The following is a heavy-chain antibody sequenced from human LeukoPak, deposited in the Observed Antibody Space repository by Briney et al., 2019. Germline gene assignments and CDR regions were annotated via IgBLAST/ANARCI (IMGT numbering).Heavy chain of an antibody. CDR1: GGSVSSGSYY. J-gene: IGHJ3*02. Sequence: PSETLSLTCTISGGSVSSGSYYWSWIRQPPGKGLEWIGYIYYSGSTNYNPSLKSRVTISVDTSKNQFSLKLSSVTAADTAVYYCAVVTTDAFDIWGQGTMVTVSS. V-gene: IGHV4-61*01. CDR3: AVVTTDAFDI. D-gene: IGHD2-21*02. CDR2: IYYSGST.